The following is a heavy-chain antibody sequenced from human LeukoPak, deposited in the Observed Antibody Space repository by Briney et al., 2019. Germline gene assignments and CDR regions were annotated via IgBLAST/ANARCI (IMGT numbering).Heavy chain of an antibody. CDR2: INHSGST. J-gene: IGHJ5*02. D-gene: IGHD3-10*01. CDR1: GGSFSGYY. V-gene: IGHV4-34*01. Sequence: SETLSLTCAVYGGSFSGYYWSWIRQPPGKGLEWVGEINHSGSTNYNPSLKSQVTISVDTSKNQFSLKLSSVTAADTAVYYCARGKPYNVLLWFGELPPGFDPWGQGTLVTVSS. CDR3: ARGKPYNVLLWFGELPPGFDP.